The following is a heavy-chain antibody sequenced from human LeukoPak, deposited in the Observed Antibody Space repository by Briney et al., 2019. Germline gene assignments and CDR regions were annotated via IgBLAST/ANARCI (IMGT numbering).Heavy chain of an antibody. D-gene: IGHD4-17*01. CDR3: AKGLISTVTTGWFDP. CDR2: ISWNSGSI. J-gene: IGHJ5*02. Sequence: PGGSLRLSCAASVFTFDDYAMHWVRQAPGKGLEWVSGISWNSGSIGYADSVKGRFTISRDNAKNSLYLQMNSLRAEDTALYYCAKGLISTVTTGWFDPWGQGTLVTVSS. V-gene: IGHV3-9*01. CDR1: VFTFDDYA.